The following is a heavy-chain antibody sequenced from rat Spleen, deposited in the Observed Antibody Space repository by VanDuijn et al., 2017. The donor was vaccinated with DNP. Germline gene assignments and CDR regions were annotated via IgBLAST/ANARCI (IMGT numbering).Heavy chain of an antibody. Sequence: EVQLVESGGGLVRPGNSLRLSCAASGFIFSDYAMAWVRQTPSKGLEWVATISASGSNTYYRDSVKGRFTFSRDNAENTLYLQMDSLRSEDTATYYCTTAYYGFAYWGQGTLVTVSS. CDR3: TTAYYGFAY. V-gene: IGHV5S23*01. CDR1: GFIFSDYA. J-gene: IGHJ3*01. D-gene: IGHD1-1*01. CDR2: ISASGSNT.